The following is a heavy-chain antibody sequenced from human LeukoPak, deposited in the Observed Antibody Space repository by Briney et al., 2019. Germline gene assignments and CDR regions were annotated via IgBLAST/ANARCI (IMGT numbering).Heavy chain of an antibody. CDR3: AAGTPNIVAHDAFDI. D-gene: IGHD5-12*01. CDR2: IVVGSGNT. CDR1: GFTFTSSA. Sequence: GASVKVSFKASGFTFTSSAMQWVRQARGQRREWIGWIVVGSGNTNYAQKFQERVTITRDMSTSTAYMELSSLRSEDTAVYYCAAGTPNIVAHDAFDIWGQGTMVTVSS. V-gene: IGHV1-58*02. J-gene: IGHJ3*02.